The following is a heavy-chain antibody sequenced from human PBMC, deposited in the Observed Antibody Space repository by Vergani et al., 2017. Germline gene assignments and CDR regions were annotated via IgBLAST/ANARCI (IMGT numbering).Heavy chain of an antibody. CDR1: GFTFSSRA. CDR3: AKDPSSWYLYYYYMDV. V-gene: IGHV3-23*01. D-gene: IGHD6-13*01. J-gene: IGHJ6*03. CDR2: ISDSGDTT. Sequence: HLLESGGGLGQPGGSLRLSCVGSGFTFSSRALSWVRQGPGKGLEWVSSISDSGDTTYYADSVKGRFTVSRDNSENTLYLQMNSLRAEDTAVYYCAKDPSSWYLYYYYMDVWGKGTTVTVSS.